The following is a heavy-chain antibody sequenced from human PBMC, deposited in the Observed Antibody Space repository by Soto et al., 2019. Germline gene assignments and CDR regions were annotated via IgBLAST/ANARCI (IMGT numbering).Heavy chain of an antibody. D-gene: IGHD3-16*02. CDR2: IYPGDSDT. CDR3: AILHFTYRAFDS. J-gene: IGHJ4*02. CDR1: GYSFTGYW. V-gene: IGHV5-51*01. Sequence: PGESLKISCMVSGYSFTGYWIAWVRQMPGKGLEYMGIIYPGDSDTRYSPSFQGQFTISADKSISTAYLQWNSLKASDTAVYYCAILHFTYRAFDSWGQGTLVTVSS.